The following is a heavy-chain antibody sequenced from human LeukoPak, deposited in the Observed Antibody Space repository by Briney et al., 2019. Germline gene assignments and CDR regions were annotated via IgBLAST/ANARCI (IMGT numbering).Heavy chain of an antibody. CDR3: ARDPSPRIVVVPAAMQNWFDP. D-gene: IGHD2-2*01. J-gene: IGHJ5*02. Sequence: GGSLRLSCAASGLTFSDYYMSWIRQAPGKGLEWVSYISSSGSTIYYADSVKGRFTISRDNAKNSLYLQMNSLRAEDTAVYYCARDPSPRIVVVPAAMQNWFDPWGQGTLVTVSS. CDR1: GLTFSDYY. V-gene: IGHV3-11*01. CDR2: ISSSGSTI.